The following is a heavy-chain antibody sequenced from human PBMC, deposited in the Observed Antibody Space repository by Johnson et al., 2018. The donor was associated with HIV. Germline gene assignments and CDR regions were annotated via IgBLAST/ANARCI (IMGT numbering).Heavy chain of an antibody. CDR2: INAGGDT. Sequence: QMLLVESGGGVVQPGRSLRLSCAASGFTFSSYAMSWVRQAPGKGLEWVSVINAGGDTYYADSVKGRFTISRDNSKNTLYLQMNSLRAEDTAVYYCAREIGGSYYRDAFDIWGQGTMVIVSS. V-gene: IGHV3-NL1*01. J-gene: IGHJ3*02. CDR1: GFTFSSYA. CDR3: AREIGGSYYRDAFDI. D-gene: IGHD1-26*01.